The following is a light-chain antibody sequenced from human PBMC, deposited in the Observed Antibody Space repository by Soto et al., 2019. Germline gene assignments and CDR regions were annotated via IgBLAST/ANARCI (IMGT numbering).Light chain of an antibody. V-gene: IGLV2-14*01. Sequence: QSALTQPASVSGSPGQSITISCTGTSSDDGGYNYVSWYQQHPGKAPKLMIYDVSNRPSGVSNRFSGSKSGNTASLTISGLQAEDEADYYCSSYTSSITLDVFGTGTKLTVL. CDR3: SSYTSSITLDV. CDR1: SSDDGGYNY. CDR2: DVS. J-gene: IGLJ1*01.